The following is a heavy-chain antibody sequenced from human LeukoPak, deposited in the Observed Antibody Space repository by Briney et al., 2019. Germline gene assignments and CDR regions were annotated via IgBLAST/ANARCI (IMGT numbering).Heavy chain of an antibody. CDR2: ISSSSSYI. CDR1: GFTFSSYS. V-gene: IGHV3-21*01. CDR3: ARDRGDVGYCSSTSCSNLDY. D-gene: IGHD2-2*01. J-gene: IGHJ4*02. Sequence: GGSLRLSCAASGFTFSSYSMNWVRQAPGKGLEWVSSISSSSSYIYYADSVKGRFTISRDNAKNSLYLQMNSLRAEDTAVYYCARDRGDVGYCSSTSCSNLDYWGQGALVTVSS.